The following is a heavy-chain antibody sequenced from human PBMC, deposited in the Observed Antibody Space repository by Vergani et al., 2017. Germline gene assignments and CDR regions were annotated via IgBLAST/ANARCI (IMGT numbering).Heavy chain of an antibody. J-gene: IGHJ6*03. D-gene: IGHD4-11*01. CDR1: GGSFTSYH. CDR3: ARVNTETNGHLYYYYYMDV. Sequence: QVHLQESGPGLVKPSETLSLTCVVNGGSFTSYHWTWIRQSPGEGLEWVGDIDHTGRPDSNPSLKSRLTMSVDKSRNQFSLTLNSVTATDTAIYFCARVNTETNGHLYYYYYMDVWGQGTAVTVS. V-gene: IGHV4-34*10. CDR2: IDHTGRP.